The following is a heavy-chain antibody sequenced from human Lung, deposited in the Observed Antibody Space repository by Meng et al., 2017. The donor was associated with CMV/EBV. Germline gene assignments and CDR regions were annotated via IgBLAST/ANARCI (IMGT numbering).Heavy chain of an antibody. CDR3: ARLQYNWNCLDV. J-gene: IGHJ6*02. D-gene: IGHD1-1*01. CDR2: IYYIGDT. V-gene: IGHV4-39*01. Sequence: SETLSLXCIVTGDSISSSSGYYWVWIRQPPGKGLEWIGAIYYIGDTYYNWSLRGRLTISVDTSKNQFSLQVTSVTAADTAIYYCARLQYNWNCLDVWGHGATVTVSS. CDR1: GDSISSSSGYY.